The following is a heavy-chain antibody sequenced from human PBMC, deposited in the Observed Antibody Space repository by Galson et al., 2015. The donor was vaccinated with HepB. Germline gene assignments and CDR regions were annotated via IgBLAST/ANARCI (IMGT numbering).Heavy chain of an antibody. V-gene: IGHV1-69*06. J-gene: IGHJ6*02. CDR1: GGTFSSYA. CDR3: ARDSGSDAGMDV. Sequence: SVKVSCKASGGTFSSYAISWVRQAPGQGLEWMGGTIPIFGTANYAQKFQGRVTITADKSTSTAYMELSSLRSEDTAVYYCARDSGSDAGMDVWGQGTTVTVSS. D-gene: IGHD1-26*01. CDR2: TIPIFGTA.